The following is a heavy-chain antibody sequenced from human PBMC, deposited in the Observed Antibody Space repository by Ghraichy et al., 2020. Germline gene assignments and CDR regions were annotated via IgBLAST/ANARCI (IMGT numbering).Heavy chain of an antibody. CDR1: GGSFSGYY. D-gene: IGHD2-2*02. J-gene: IGHJ5*02. V-gene: IGHV4-34*01. CDR3: ARGRPYTVS. CDR2: INHSGST. Sequence: SETLSLTCAVYGGSFSGYYWSWIRQPPGKGLEWIGEINHSGSTNYNPSLKSRVTISVDTSKNQFSLKLSSVTAADTAVYYCARGRPYTVSWGQGTLVTVSS.